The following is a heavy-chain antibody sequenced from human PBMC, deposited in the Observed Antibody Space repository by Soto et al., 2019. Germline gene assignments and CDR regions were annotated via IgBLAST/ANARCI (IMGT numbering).Heavy chain of an antibody. Sequence: GGSLRLSCAASGFTFSSYSMTWVRQAPGKGLEWVANIKQDGSEKYYVDSVKGRFTISRDNAKNSLYLQMNSLRAEDTAVYYCARGWQWLNYWGQGTLVTVSS. D-gene: IGHD6-19*01. CDR1: GFTFSSYS. CDR3: ARGWQWLNY. V-gene: IGHV3-7*01. CDR2: IKQDGSEK. J-gene: IGHJ4*02.